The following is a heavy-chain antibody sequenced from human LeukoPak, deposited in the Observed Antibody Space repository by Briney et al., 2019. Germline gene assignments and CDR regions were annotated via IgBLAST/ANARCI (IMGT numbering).Heavy chain of an antibody. Sequence: GGSLRLSCAASGFTFSSYAMSWVRRAPGKGLEWVSAISGSDEATYYADSVRGRFTISRDNSKNTLYLQMNSLRAEDTAVYNCAKGDSGGWYWYFDLWGRGTLVTVSS. D-gene: IGHD6-19*01. CDR3: AKGDSGGWYWYFDL. J-gene: IGHJ2*01. V-gene: IGHV3-23*01. CDR1: GFTFSSYA. CDR2: ISGSDEAT.